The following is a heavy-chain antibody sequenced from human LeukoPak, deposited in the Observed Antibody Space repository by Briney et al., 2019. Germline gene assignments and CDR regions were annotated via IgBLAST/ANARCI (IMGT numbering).Heavy chain of an antibody. CDR3: ASSIVGTTLGY. V-gene: IGHV3-53*01. D-gene: IGHD1-26*01. CDR2: IYSGGST. J-gene: IGHJ4*02. Sequence: GGSLRLSCAASGFIVSSNHMTWVRQAPGKGLEWVSVIYSGGSTSYADSVKGRFTISRDNSKNTLYLQMNSLRAEDTAVYYCASSIVGTTLGYWGQGTLVTVSS. CDR1: GFIVSSNH.